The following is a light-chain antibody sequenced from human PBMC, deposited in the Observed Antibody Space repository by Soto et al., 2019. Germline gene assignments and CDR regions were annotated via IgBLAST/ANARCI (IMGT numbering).Light chain of an antibody. J-gene: IGKJ4*01. CDR1: QSISSW. CDR3: QQYSSYPPT. Sequence: DIQMTQSPSTLSASVGDRVTITCRASQSISSWLAWYQQKPGKAPKLLIYKASTLETGVPSRFSGIGSGTEFALTISSLQPDDFATYYCQQYSSYPPTFGGGTKVEIK. V-gene: IGKV1-5*03. CDR2: KAS.